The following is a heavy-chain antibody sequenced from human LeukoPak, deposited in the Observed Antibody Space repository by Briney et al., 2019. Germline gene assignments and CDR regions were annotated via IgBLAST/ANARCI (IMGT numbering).Heavy chain of an antibody. V-gene: IGHV3-23*01. CDR3: AKVRKGNYYDY. Sequence: GGSLRLSCAASGFTFSSYAMSWVRQAPGKGLEWVSAISGSGGSTYYADSVKGWFTISRDNSKNTLYLQMNSLRAEDTALYYCAKVRKGNYYDYWGQGTLVTVSS. CDR2: ISGSGGST. J-gene: IGHJ4*02. D-gene: IGHD1-14*01. CDR1: GFTFSSYA.